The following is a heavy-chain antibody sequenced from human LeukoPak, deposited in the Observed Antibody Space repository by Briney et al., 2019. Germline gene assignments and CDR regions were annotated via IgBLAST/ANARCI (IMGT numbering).Heavy chain of an antibody. D-gene: IGHD2-2*01. CDR2: INAGNGNT. CDR1: GYTFTSYY. V-gene: IGHV1-3*01. J-gene: IGHJ6*02. CDR3: AREEVECSSTSCYYYGMDV. Sequence: ASVKVSCKASGYTFTSYYMHWVRQAPGQRLEWMGWINAGNGNTKYSQKFQGRVTITRDTSASTAYMELSSLRSEDTAVYYCAREEVECSSTSCYYYGMDVWGQGTTVTVSS.